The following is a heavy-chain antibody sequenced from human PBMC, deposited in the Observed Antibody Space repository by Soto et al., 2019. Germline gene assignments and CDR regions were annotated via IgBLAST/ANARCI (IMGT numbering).Heavy chain of an antibody. Sequence: KPSETLSLTCTVSGGSISSYYWSWIRQPPGKGLEWIGYIYYSGSTNYNPSLKSRVTISVDTSKNQFSLKLSSVTAADTAVYYCAGWSIVGATGGDAFDIWGQGTMVTVSS. J-gene: IGHJ3*02. V-gene: IGHV4-59*01. D-gene: IGHD1-26*01. CDR1: GGSISSYY. CDR3: AGWSIVGATGGDAFDI. CDR2: IYYSGST.